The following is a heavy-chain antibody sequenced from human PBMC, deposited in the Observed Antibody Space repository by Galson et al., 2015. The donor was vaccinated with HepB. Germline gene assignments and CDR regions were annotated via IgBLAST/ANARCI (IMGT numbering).Heavy chain of an antibody. D-gene: IGHD3-10*01. CDR3: ARVGYGYYSSDY. Sequence: SLRLSCAASGFTFSPYSINWVRQAPGKGLEWVSYITGSSTTIHYAGSVKGRFTISRDNAKNSVYLQMNSLRAEDTAVYYCARVGYGYYSSDYWGQGTLVTVSS. CDR2: ITGSSTTI. V-gene: IGHV3-48*04. CDR1: GFTFSPYS. J-gene: IGHJ4*02.